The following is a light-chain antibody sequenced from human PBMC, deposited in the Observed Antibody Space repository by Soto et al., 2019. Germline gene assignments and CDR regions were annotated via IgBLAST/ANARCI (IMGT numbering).Light chain of an antibody. V-gene: IGKV1-39*01. CDR2: AAS. CDR1: QGIGNA. CDR3: QQTNTSPRT. J-gene: IGKJ1*01. Sequence: IQMTQSPSSLSASVGDRVTISCRASQGIGNALGWYQQRPGKAPELLIYAASRLQRGAPSRFSGSGSGTDFTLTITGLQPEDFATYFCQQTNTSPRTFGQGTKGDI.